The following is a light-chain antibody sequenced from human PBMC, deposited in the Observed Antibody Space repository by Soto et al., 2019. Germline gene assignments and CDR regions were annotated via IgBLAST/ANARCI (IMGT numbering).Light chain of an antibody. V-gene: IGKV3-11*01. Sequence: EIVLTQSPATLSLSPGETATLSCPPSRSVSTFLAWYQHKPGQAPRLLIYDASNRATGIPARFSGSGSGTDFTLSISSLEFEDSAIYYCQQRSDWLAFGGGTKVEI. J-gene: IGKJ4*01. CDR2: DAS. CDR1: RSVSTF. CDR3: QQRSDWLA.